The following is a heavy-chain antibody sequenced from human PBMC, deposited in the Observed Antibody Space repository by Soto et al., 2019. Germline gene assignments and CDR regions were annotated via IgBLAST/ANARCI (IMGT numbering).Heavy chain of an antibody. J-gene: IGHJ6*02. Sequence: ASVKVSCKASGYTFTSYGISWVRQAPGQGLEWMGWISAYNGNTNYAQKLQGRVTMTTDTSTSTAYMELRSLRSDDTAVYYCARISGYDIYYYYYGMDVWGQGTTVTVSS. D-gene: IGHD5-12*01. CDR2: ISAYNGNT. CDR3: ARISGYDIYYYYYGMDV. V-gene: IGHV1-18*01. CDR1: GYTFTSYG.